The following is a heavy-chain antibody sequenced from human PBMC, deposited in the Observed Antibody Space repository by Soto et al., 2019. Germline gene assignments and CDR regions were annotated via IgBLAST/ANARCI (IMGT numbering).Heavy chain of an antibody. V-gene: IGHV1-3*01. Sequence: ASVKVSCKASGYTFTNYDIHWVRQAPGQRLEWMGWINAGNGHTNYAQKLQGRVTMTTDTSTSTAYMELRSLRSDDTAVYYCARLSMADAATNFDYWGQRTLVPVSP. CDR3: ARLSMADAATNFDY. D-gene: IGHD6-6*01. CDR1: GYTFTNYD. J-gene: IGHJ4*02. CDR2: INAGNGHT.